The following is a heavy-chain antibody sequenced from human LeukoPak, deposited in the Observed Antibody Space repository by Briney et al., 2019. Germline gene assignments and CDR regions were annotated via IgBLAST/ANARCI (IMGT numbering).Heavy chain of an antibody. CDR2: INHSGST. CDR1: GGSISSSSYY. J-gene: IGHJ6*03. V-gene: IGHV4-39*07. D-gene: IGHD6-6*01. CDR3: AREFQQLAHYYYYYYMDV. Sequence: PSETLSLTCTVSGGSISSSSYYWGWIRQPPGKGLEWIGEINHSGSTDYNPSLKSRVTMSVDTSKNQFSLKLSSVTAADTAVYYCAREFQQLAHYYYYYYMDVWGKGTTVTVSS.